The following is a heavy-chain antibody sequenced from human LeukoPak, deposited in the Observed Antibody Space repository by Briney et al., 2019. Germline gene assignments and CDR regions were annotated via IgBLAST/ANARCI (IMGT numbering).Heavy chain of an antibody. Sequence: GGSLRLSCAASGFTFDDYAMHWVRQAPGKGLEWVSGISWNSGSIGYADSVKGRFTISRDNAKNSLYLQMNSLRAEDTAVYYCARGSMVRGVTHFDYWGQGTLVTVSS. CDR3: ARGSMVRGVTHFDY. D-gene: IGHD3-10*01. CDR2: ISWNSGSI. J-gene: IGHJ4*02. CDR1: GFTFDDYA. V-gene: IGHV3-9*01.